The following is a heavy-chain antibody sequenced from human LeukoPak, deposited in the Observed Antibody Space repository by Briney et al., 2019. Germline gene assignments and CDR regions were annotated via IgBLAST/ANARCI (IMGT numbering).Heavy chain of an antibody. CDR1: GFTFSDYN. CDR2: ITSGTTYI. Sequence: GGSLRLSCAASGFTFSDYNMNWVRQSPEKGLEWVSSITSGTTYIYYADSVRGRFTLSRDNAKNSLYLQMNSLRAEDTAVYYCARDGGAQLWFGELFPYFDYWGQGTLVTVSS. D-gene: IGHD3-10*01. V-gene: IGHV3-21*01. CDR3: ARDGGAQLWFGELFPYFDY. J-gene: IGHJ4*02.